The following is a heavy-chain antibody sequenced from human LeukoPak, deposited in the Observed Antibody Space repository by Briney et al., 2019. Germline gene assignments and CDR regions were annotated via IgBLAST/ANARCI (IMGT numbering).Heavy chain of an antibody. Sequence: PSETLSLTCAVYVGSFSGYYWSWIRHPPPKGLEWIGEINHSGSTNYNPSLKSRVTISVDTSKNQFSLKLSSVTAADTAVYYCARVRVITMFDPWGQGTLVTVSS. CDR1: VGSFSGYY. V-gene: IGHV4-34*01. CDR3: ARVRVITMFDP. D-gene: IGHD3-22*01. J-gene: IGHJ5*02. CDR2: INHSGST.